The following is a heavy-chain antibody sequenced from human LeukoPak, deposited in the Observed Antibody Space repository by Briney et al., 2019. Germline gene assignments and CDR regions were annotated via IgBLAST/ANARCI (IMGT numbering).Heavy chain of an antibody. Sequence: SQTLSLTCTVSGGSISSGSYYWSWIRQPPGKGLEWIGEINHSGSTKYNPSLKSRVTISIDTSKNQLSLKLTSVTAADTAVYYCTKRDITMTDTDYWGQGTLITVSS. J-gene: IGHJ4*02. CDR1: GGSISSGSYY. D-gene: IGHD2-21*02. CDR2: INHSGST. V-gene: IGHV4-39*07. CDR3: TKRDITMTDTDY.